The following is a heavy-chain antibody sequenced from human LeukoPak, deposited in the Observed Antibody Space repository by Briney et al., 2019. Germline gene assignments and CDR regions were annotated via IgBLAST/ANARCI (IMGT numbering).Heavy chain of an antibody. CDR2: IYYSGTT. CDR1: GGSIRSGSYS. Sequence: KPSETLSLTCTVSGGSIRSGSYSWGWIRQPPFKGLEWIANIYYSGTTYYNPSLKSRVTISVDTSKNQFSLKLTSVTAADTAVYYCARRPTTTSAFDPWGQGTLVTVSS. D-gene: IGHD1-26*01. CDR3: ARRPTTTSAFDP. J-gene: IGHJ5*02. V-gene: IGHV4-39*01.